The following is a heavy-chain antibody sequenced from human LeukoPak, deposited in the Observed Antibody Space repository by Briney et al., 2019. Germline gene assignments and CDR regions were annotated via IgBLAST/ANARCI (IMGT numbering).Heavy chain of an antibody. CDR3: AAPYYYGSGSYRAFDI. J-gene: IGHJ3*02. V-gene: IGHV1-24*01. CDR2: FDPEDGET. Sequence: ASVKVSCKVSGYTLTELSMHWVRQAPGKGLEWMGGFDPEDGETIYAQKFQGRVTMTEDTSTDTAYMELSSLRSEDTAVYYCAAPYYYGSGSYRAFDIWGQGTMVTVSS. D-gene: IGHD3-10*01. CDR1: GYTLTELS.